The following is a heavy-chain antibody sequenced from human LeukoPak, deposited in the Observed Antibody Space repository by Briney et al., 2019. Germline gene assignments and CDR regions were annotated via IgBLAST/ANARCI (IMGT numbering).Heavy chain of an antibody. J-gene: IGHJ4*02. CDR2: IYTSGST. CDR1: GGSISSSSYY. CDR3: ARDGYDYGDYRAVYFDY. V-gene: IGHV4-61*02. Sequence: SETLSLTCTVSGGSISSSSYYWSWIRQPAGKGLEWIGRIYTSGSTNYNPSLKSRVTISVDTSKNQFSLKLSSVTAADTAVYYCARDGYDYGDYRAVYFDYWGQGTLVTVSS. D-gene: IGHD4-17*01.